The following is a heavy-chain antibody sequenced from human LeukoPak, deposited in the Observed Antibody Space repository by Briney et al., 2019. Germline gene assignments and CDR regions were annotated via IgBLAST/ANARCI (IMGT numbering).Heavy chain of an antibody. CDR3: ATRYYASGNYYNPIFY. Sequence: PGGSLRLSCAASGFTFSRYGMHWVRQAPGKGLEWVAFIRYDESDKKNKDSVKGRFTVSKDNSKNTLSLQMHSLRVEDTAVYYCATRYYASGNYYNPIFYWGQGALVTVSS. D-gene: IGHD3-10*01. CDR2: IRYDESDK. V-gene: IGHV3-30*02. J-gene: IGHJ4*02. CDR1: GFTFSRYG.